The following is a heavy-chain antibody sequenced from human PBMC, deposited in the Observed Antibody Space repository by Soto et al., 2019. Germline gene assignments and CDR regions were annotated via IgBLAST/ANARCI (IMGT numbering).Heavy chain of an antibody. CDR3: ARDVFGYGDYANWFGP. CDR1: GYTFTGYY. D-gene: IGHD4-17*01. CDR2: INPNSGGT. V-gene: IGHV1-2*04. J-gene: IGHJ5*02. Sequence: ASVKVSCKASGYTFTGYYMHWVRQAPGQGLEWMGWINPNSGGTNYAQKFQGWVTMTRDTSISTAYMELSRLRSDDTAVYYCARDVFGYGDYANWFGPWGQGTLVTVSS.